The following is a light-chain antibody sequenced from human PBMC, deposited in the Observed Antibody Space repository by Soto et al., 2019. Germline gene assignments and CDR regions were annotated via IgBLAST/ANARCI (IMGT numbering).Light chain of an antibody. CDR3: QQYYSTPTWT. Sequence: DIVMTQSPDSLAVSLGERATINCKSSQSVLYSSNNKNYLAWYQQKPGQPPQLLIYWASTRESGVPDRCSGSGSGKDFTLTSSSLQAEDVAVYYCQQYYSTPTWTFGQGTKVEIK. CDR2: WAS. CDR1: QSVLYSSNNKNY. V-gene: IGKV4-1*01. J-gene: IGKJ1*01.